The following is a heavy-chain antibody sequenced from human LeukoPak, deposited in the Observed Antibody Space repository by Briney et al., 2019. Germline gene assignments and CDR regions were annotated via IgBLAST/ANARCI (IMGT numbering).Heavy chain of an antibody. Sequence: GGSLRLSCSASGFTFSSYAMHWVRQAPGKGLEYVSAISSNGGSTYYADSVKGRFTISRDNAKNSLYLQMNSLRAEDTAVYYCARGVGSSSDWFDPWGQGTLVTVSS. CDR1: GFTFSSYA. CDR2: ISSNGGST. V-gene: IGHV3-64*04. D-gene: IGHD6-6*01. J-gene: IGHJ5*02. CDR3: ARGVGSSSDWFDP.